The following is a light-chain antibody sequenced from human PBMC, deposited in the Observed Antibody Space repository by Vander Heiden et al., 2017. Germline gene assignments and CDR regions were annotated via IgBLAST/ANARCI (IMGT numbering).Light chain of an antibody. J-gene: IGLJ2*01. V-gene: IGLV2-8*01. CDR2: EVI. Sequence: ALTHPPSASASPAPSVTISCTGTSSDVGGYNHVSWYQQPPGKAPILMIYEVIKRPSGVPDRFSGSKSGSTASLTVSGLQAEDEADYHCSSITGGNYLVFGGGTKLTVL. CDR3: SSITGGNYLV. CDR1: SSDVGGYNH.